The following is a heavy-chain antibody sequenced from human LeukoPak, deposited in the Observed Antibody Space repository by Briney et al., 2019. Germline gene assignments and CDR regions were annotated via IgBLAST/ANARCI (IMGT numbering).Heavy chain of an antibody. J-gene: IGHJ4*02. V-gene: IGHV3-30*18. Sequence: GGSLRLSCAASGFPFSSYGIHWVRQAPGKGLEWVAVMSYDGTDKNYADSVKGRFTISRDNSKNTLYLQMNSLRPEDTAVYYCAKPAEVLRFLEWLPTDYFDYWGQGTLVTVSS. CDR1: GFPFSSYG. CDR3: AKPAEVLRFLEWLPTDYFDY. D-gene: IGHD3-3*01. CDR2: MSYDGTDK.